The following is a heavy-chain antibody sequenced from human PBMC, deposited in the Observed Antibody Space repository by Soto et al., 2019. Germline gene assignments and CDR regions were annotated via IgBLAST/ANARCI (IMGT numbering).Heavy chain of an antibody. J-gene: IGHJ1*01. Sequence: QVHLVESGGGVVQPGTSLRLSCAASGFTFNDYPMHWVRQAPGKGLEWVGVISYDGSNEYYADSVKGRFTISRDNSKNTLYLQMNSLRTEDTAIYYCARAYDYGDSNWGQGTLVTVSS. CDR1: GFTFNDYP. V-gene: IGHV3-30-3*01. CDR3: ARAYDYGDSN. CDR2: ISYDGSNE. D-gene: IGHD4-17*01.